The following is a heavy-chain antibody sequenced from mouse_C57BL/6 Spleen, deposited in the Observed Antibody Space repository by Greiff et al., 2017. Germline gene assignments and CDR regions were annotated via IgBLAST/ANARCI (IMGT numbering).Heavy chain of an antibody. CDR1: GYTFTSYW. D-gene: IGHD3-2*02. CDR3: ARSAAQATLDY. V-gene: IGHV1-64*01. J-gene: IGHJ2*01. Sequence: VQLQQPGAELVKPGASVKLSCKASGYTFTSYWMHWVKQRPGQGLEWIGMIHPNSGSTNYNEKFKSKATLTVDKSSSTAYMQLSSLTSEDSAVYYCARSAAQATLDYWGQGTTLTVSS. CDR2: IHPNSGST.